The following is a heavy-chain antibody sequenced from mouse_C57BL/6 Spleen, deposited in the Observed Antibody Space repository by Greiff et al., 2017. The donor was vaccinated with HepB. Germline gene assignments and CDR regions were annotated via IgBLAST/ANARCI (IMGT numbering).Heavy chain of an antibody. V-gene: IGHV1-81*01. CDR3: AREGELGYYFDY. CDR1: GYTFTSYG. CDR2: IYPRSGNT. Sequence: VQRVESGAELARPGASVKLSCKASGYTFTSYGISWVKQRTGQGLEWIGEIYPRSGNTYYNEKFKGKATLTADKSSSTAYMELRSLTSEDSAVYFCAREGELGYYFDYWGQGTTLTVSS. J-gene: IGHJ2*01. D-gene: IGHD4-1*01.